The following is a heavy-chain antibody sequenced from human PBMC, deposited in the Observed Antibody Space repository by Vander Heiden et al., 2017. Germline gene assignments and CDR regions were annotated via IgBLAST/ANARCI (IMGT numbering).Heavy chain of an antibody. D-gene: IGHD2-15*01. V-gene: IGHV4-30-4*01. CDR3: ARGLPIVVVVAAVDWFDP. J-gene: IGHJ5*02. CDR2: IYYSGST. Sequence: QPPGKGLEWIGYIYYSGSTYYNPSLKSRVTISVDTSKNQFSLKLSSVTAADTAVYYCARGLPIVVVVAAVDWFDPWGQGTLVTVSS.